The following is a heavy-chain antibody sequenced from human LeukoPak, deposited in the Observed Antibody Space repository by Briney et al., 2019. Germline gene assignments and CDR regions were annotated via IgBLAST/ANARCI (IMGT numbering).Heavy chain of an antibody. D-gene: IGHD3-10*01. Sequence: GGSLRLSCAASGFTFSSYAMHWVRQAPGKGLEWVAVISYDGSIKYYADSVKGRFTISRDNSKNTLYLQMNSLRAEDTAVYYCARDSLGDPTYYFDYWGQGTLVTVSS. CDR1: GFTFSSYA. V-gene: IGHV3-30*04. CDR3: ARDSLGDPTYYFDY. CDR2: ISYDGSIK. J-gene: IGHJ4*02.